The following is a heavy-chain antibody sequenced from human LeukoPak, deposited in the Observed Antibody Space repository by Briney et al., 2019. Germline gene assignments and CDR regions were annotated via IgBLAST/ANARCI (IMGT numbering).Heavy chain of an antibody. Sequence: SETLSLTCTVSGGSISSSSYYWGWIRQPPGKGLEWIGSIYYSGSTYYNPSLKSRVTISVDTSKNQFSLKLSSVTAADTAVYYCARAEVEMATFDYWGQGTLVTVSS. J-gene: IGHJ4*02. CDR3: ARAEVEMATFDY. V-gene: IGHV4-39*07. CDR1: GGSISSSSYY. D-gene: IGHD5-24*01. CDR2: IYYSGST.